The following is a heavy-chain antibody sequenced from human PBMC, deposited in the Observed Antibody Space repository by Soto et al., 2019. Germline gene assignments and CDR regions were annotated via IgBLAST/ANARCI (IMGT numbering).Heavy chain of an antibody. J-gene: IGHJ5*02. Sequence: SVKVSCKASGYTFTGYAISWVRQAPGQGLEWMGGIIPIFGTANYAQKFQGRVTITADKSTSTAYMELSSLRSEDTAVYYCAREGSVGASTNWFDPWGQGTLVTVSS. CDR2: IIPIFGTA. CDR3: AREGSVGASTNWFDP. CDR1: GYTFTGYA. D-gene: IGHD1-26*01. V-gene: IGHV1-69*06.